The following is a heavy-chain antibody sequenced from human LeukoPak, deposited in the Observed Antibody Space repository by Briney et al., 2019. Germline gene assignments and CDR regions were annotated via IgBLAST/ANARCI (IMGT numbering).Heavy chain of an antibody. V-gene: IGHV1-8*01. CDR3: ARGKPKQWLVHRHFDY. D-gene: IGHD6-19*01. J-gene: IGHJ4*02. Sequence: ASVKVSCKASGYTFTSYDINWVRQATGQGLEWMGWMNPNSGNTGYAQKFRGRVTMTRNTSISTAYMELSSLRSEDTAVYYCARGKPKQWLVHRHFDYWGQGTLVTVSS. CDR1: GYTFTSYD. CDR2: MNPNSGNT.